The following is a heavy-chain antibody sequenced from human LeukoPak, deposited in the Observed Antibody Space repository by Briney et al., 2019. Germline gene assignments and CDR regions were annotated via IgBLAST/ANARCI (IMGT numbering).Heavy chain of an antibody. Sequence: PGGSLRLSCAASGFTFSNAWMSWVRPAPGKGLEWVGRIKSKADGGTTDYAAPVKGRFTISRDDSKNTLYLQMNSLKTEDTAVYYCTTTYCDFWSGSYYYYMDVWGKGTTVTVSS. CDR2: IKSKADGGTT. CDR1: GFTFSNAW. D-gene: IGHD3-3*01. CDR3: TTTYCDFWSGSYYYYMDV. V-gene: IGHV3-15*01. J-gene: IGHJ6*03.